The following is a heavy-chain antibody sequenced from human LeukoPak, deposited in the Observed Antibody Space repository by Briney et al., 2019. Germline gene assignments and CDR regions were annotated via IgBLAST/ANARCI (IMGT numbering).Heavy chain of an antibody. J-gene: IGHJ4*02. CDR3: TRDRGAYNLYDY. D-gene: IGHD1-1*01. CDR1: GFTFGDYA. V-gene: IGHV3-49*03. CDR2: IRSKAYGETA. Sequence: GGSLRLACTASGFTFGDYAMSWIRQAPGKGLEWVGFIRSKAYGETADYAASVKGRFTISRDDSKAIAYLQMNSLKTEDTAVYHCTRDRGAYNLYDYWGQGTLVTVSS.